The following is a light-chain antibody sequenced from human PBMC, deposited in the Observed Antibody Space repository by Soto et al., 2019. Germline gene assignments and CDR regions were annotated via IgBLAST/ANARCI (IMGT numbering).Light chain of an antibody. CDR2: DAS. Sequence: ETVLTQSPGTLSLSPGERATLSCRASQSLSSSQLAWYQQKPGQAPRLLIHDASSRATGISDRFTGSGSGTDFTLTITTLEPEDFAVYYCQQYGSPPGTFGHGTRLEI. J-gene: IGKJ5*01. CDR1: QSLSSSQ. V-gene: IGKV3-20*01. CDR3: QQYGSPPGT.